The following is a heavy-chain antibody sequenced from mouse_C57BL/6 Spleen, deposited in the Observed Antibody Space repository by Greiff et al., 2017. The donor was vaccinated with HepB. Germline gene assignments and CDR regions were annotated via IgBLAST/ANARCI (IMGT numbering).Heavy chain of an antibody. J-gene: IGHJ2*01. CDR1: GYAFSSYW. Sequence: VQLQQSGAELVKPGASVKISCKASGYAFSSYWMNWVKQRPGKGLEWIGQIYPGDGDTNYNGKFKGKATLTADKSSSTAYMQLSSLTSEDSAVYFCARGIDYDYDAGDYWGQGTTLTVSS. D-gene: IGHD2-4*01. CDR2: IYPGDGDT. V-gene: IGHV1-80*01. CDR3: ARGIDYDYDAGDY.